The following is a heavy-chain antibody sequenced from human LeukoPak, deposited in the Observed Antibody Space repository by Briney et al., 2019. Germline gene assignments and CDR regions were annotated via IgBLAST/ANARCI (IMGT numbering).Heavy chain of an antibody. D-gene: IGHD6-19*01. CDR1: GGSISSYY. CDR2: IYYSGST. J-gene: IGHJ4*02. V-gene: IGHV4-59*08. Sequence: ASETLSLTCTVSGGSISSYYWNWIRQPPGKGPEWIGYIYYSGSTNYNPSLKSRVTISVDTSKNQFSLKLSSVTAADTAVYFCARQLRGEAVAGHLQPFDYWGQGTLVTVSS. CDR3: ARQLRGEAVAGHLQPFDY.